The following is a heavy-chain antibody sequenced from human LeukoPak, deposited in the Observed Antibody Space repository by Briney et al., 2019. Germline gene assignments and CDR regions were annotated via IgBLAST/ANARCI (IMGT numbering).Heavy chain of an antibody. Sequence: SETLSLTCTVSGGSISSYYWSWIRQPPGKGLEWIGYIYYSGSTNYNPSLKSRVTISVDTSKNQFSLKLSSVTAADTAVYYCARVRIAARVMDVWGKGTMVTVSS. V-gene: IGHV4-59*01. D-gene: IGHD6-6*01. CDR2: IYYSGST. CDR3: ARVRIAARVMDV. CDR1: GGSISSYY. J-gene: IGHJ6*04.